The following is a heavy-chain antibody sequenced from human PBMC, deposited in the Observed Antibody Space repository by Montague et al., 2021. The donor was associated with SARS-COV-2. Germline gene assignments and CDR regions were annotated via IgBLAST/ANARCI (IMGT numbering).Heavy chain of an antibody. CDR1: GGSISSYY. CDR3: AREAWFGDKTSASEYYGMDV. J-gene: IGHJ6*02. CDR2: IYTSGST. Sequence: SETLSLTCTVSGGSISSYYWSWIRQPAGKGLEWIGRIYTSGSTNXNPSLKSRVTMSVDTSKSQFSLKLSSVTAADTAVYYCAREAWFGDKTSASEYYGMDVWGQGTTVTVSS. V-gene: IGHV4-4*07. D-gene: IGHD3-10*01.